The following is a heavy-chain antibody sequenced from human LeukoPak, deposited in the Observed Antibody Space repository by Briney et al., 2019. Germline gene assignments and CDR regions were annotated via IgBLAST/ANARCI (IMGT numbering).Heavy chain of an antibody. D-gene: IGHD2-21*02. CDR3: ALLGVVTATFDY. V-gene: IGHV1-24*01. Sequence: ASVKVSCKVSGYTLTELSMHWVRQAPGKGLEWMGGFDPEDGETIYAQKFQGRVTMTEDTSTDTAYMELSSLRSEDTAVYYCALLGVVTATFDYWGQGTPVTVSS. CDR2: FDPEDGET. CDR1: GYTLTELS. J-gene: IGHJ4*02.